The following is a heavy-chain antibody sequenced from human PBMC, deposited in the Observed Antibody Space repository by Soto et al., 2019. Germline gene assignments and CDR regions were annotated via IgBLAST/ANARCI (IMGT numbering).Heavy chain of an antibody. CDR3: ATLYPFYDLLTGSQLYAFDI. D-gene: IGHD3-9*01. CDR2: IYYSGST. CDR1: GDSISSSY. V-gene: IGHV4-59*01. J-gene: IGHJ3*02. Sequence: QVHLQESGPGLVKPSETLSLTCTVSGDSISSSYWNWIRQAPGKGLEWIGYIYYSGSTNFSPSLKRRVTISIDTSKEQFSLKLSSVTAADTAVDYCATLYPFYDLLTGSQLYAFDIWGQGTMVTVSS.